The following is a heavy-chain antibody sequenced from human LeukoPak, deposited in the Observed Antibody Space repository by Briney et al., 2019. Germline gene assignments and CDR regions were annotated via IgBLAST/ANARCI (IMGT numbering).Heavy chain of an antibody. V-gene: IGHV4-30-4*01. CDR1: GGSISSGDYY. J-gene: IGHJ6*02. CDR2: IYYSGST. Sequence: SETLSLTCTVSGGSISSGDYYWSWIRQPPGKGLEWIGYIYYSGSTYYNPSLKSRVTISVDSSKNQFSLKLSSVTAADTAVYYCARARITIFGVAWYGMDVWGQGTTVTVSS. D-gene: IGHD3-3*01. CDR3: ARARITIFGVAWYGMDV.